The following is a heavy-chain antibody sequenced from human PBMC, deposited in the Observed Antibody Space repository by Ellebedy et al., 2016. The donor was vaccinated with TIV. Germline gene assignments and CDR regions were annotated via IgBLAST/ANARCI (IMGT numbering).Heavy chain of an antibody. J-gene: IGHJ4*02. CDR2: INWNGGST. V-gene: IGHV3-20*03. CDR3: AKDFGSYYVGSHFDY. CDR1: GFTFDDYG. Sequence: GGSLRLSXAASGFTFDDYGMSWVRQAPGKGLEWVSGINWNGGSTGYADSVKGRFTISRDNAKNSLYLQMNSLRAEDTALYYCAKDFGSYYVGSHFDYWGQGTLVTVSS. D-gene: IGHD1-26*01.